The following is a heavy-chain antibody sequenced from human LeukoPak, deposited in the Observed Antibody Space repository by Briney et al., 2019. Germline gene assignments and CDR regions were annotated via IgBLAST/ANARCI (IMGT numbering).Heavy chain of an antibody. J-gene: IGHJ4*02. V-gene: IGHV4-39*01. D-gene: IGHD6-13*01. CDR1: GVSISRSRYF. CDR3: ARGEQQLVGYFDY. CDR2: ISYSGST. Sequence: PSETLSLTCTVSGVSISRSRYFWGWIRQPPGKGLEWIGTISYSGSTYYHPSLKSRVTISVDTSKNQFSLKLSSVTAADTAVYFCARGEQQLVGYFDYWGQGTLVTVSS.